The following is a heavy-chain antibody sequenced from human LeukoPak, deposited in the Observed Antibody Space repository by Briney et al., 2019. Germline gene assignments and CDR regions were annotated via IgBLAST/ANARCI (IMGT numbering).Heavy chain of an antibody. V-gene: IGHV3-74*01. CDR3: TRDWRNMAFDL. Sequence: GGSLRLSCADSGFSFSVFWMHWVRQVPGKGLVWVSRIRSDGSTTDYADSVKGRFTISRDNARNTLYLQMNSLRVEDTAVYYCTRDWRNMAFDLWDQGTLVTVSS. CDR1: GFSFSVFW. CDR2: IRSDGSTT. J-gene: IGHJ4*02. D-gene: IGHD3-3*01.